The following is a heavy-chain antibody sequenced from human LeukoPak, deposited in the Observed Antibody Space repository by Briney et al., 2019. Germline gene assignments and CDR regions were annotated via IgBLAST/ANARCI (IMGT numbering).Heavy chain of an antibody. CDR1: GYSFTSYY. Sequence: ASVKVPCKASGYSFTSYYMHWVRQAPGQGLEWMGIINPSGGSTSYAQKFQGRVTMTRDMSTSTVYMELSSLRSDDTAVYYCARKDLGGWLDNWGQGTLVTVSS. CDR3: ARKDLGGWLDN. D-gene: IGHD6-19*01. V-gene: IGHV1-46*01. J-gene: IGHJ4*02. CDR2: INPSGGST.